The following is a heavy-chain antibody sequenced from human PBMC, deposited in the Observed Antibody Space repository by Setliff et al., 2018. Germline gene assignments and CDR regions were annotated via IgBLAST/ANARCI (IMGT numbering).Heavy chain of an antibody. J-gene: IGHJ3*01. CDR3: AISTLSICSGGSCPNAFDV. D-gene: IGHD2-15*01. V-gene: IGHV1-18*01. CDR1: GYIFKSYG. Sequence: GASVKVSCKASGYIFKSYGISWVRQAPGQGLEWMGWISSYNDVTNYAQSFQGRVTMTTDTSESAAYMDLRGLRSDDTAVYYCAISTLSICSGGSCPNAFDVWGQGTMVTVSS. CDR2: ISSYNDVT.